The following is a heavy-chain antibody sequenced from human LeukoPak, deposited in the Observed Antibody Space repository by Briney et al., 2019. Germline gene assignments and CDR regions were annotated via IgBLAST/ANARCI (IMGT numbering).Heavy chain of an antibody. V-gene: IGHV1-18*01. J-gene: IGHJ3*02. D-gene: IGHD6-13*01. CDR2: ISAYNGNT. CDR3: ARDLEQLVPSPHAFDI. CDR1: GYTFTSYG. Sequence: GASVEVSCKASGYTFTSYGIRWVRQAPGQGLEWIGWISAYNGNTNYAQKLQGRVTMTTDTSTSTAYMELRSLRSDDTAVYYCARDLEQLVPSPHAFDIWGQGTMVTVSS.